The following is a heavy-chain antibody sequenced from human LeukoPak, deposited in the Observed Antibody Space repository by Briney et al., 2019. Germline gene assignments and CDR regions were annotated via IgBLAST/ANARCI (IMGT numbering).Heavy chain of an antibody. CDR2: IYYSGST. CDR1: GFTFSSYS. V-gene: IGHV4-39*07. CDR3: AREGRDNY. J-gene: IGHJ4*02. D-gene: IGHD5-24*01. Sequence: PGGSLRLSCAASGFTFSSYSMNWVRQAPGKGLEWIGSIYYSGSTYYNPSLKSRVTISVDTSKNQFSLKLSSVTAADTAVYYCAREGRDNYWGQGTLVTVSS.